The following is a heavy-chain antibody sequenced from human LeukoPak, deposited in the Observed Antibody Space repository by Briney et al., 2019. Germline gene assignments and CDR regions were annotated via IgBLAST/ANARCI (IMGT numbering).Heavy chain of an antibody. V-gene: IGHV1-8*01. CDR1: GYTFTSYG. Sequence: SVKVSCKASGYTFTSYGINWVRQATGQGVEWMGWMNPNSGNTGYAQKFQGRVTMTRNTSISTAYMELSSLRSEDTAVYYCARGGSSWYNDFQHWGQGTLVTVSS. D-gene: IGHD6-13*01. CDR3: ARGGSSWYNDFQH. J-gene: IGHJ1*01. CDR2: MNPNSGNT.